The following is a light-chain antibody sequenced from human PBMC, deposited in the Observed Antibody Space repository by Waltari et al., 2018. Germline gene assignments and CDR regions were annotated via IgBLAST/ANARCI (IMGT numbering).Light chain of an antibody. CDR1: SLRSYY. J-gene: IGLJ2*01. Sequence: SSELTQDPAVSVAMGQTVRIPCQGDSLRSYYASWYQQRPGQAPKLVIYDKNNRPSGVPDRFSGSSSHNTGSLTITGAQAEDEASYYCHSRDASGVAGSFGGGTKLTVL. CDR3: HSRDASGVAGS. V-gene: IGLV3-19*01. CDR2: DKN.